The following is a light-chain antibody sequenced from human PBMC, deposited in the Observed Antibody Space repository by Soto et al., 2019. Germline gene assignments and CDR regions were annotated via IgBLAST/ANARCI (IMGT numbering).Light chain of an antibody. CDR3: CSYTSSSTYV. CDR2: DVT. V-gene: IGLV2-14*03. J-gene: IGLJ1*01. Sequence: QSALTQPASVSGSPGQSITFSCTGTSSDVGGYNYVSWYQQHPGKAPKLMIYDVTNRPSGVSDRFSGSKSGNTASLTISGLQAEDEADYYCCSYTSSSTYVFGTGTKVT. CDR1: SSDVGGYNY.